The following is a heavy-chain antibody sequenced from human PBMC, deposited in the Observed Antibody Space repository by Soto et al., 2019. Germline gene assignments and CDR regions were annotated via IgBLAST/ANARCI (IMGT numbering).Heavy chain of an antibody. Sequence: GGSLRLSCAASGFTFSSYIMNWVRQAPGKGLEWVSSISSSSIYIYYADSVKGRFTISRDNAKNSLYLQMNSLRAEDTAVYYCARGGPIDYWGQGTMVTV. J-gene: IGHJ4*02. CDR3: ARGGPIDY. CDR2: ISSSSIYI. D-gene: IGHD6-25*01. CDR1: GFTFSSYI. V-gene: IGHV3-21*01.